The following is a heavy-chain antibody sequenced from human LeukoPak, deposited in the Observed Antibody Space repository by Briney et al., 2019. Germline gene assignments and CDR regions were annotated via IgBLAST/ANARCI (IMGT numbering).Heavy chain of an antibody. J-gene: IGHJ6*02. CDR2: ISDDGSRK. CDR3: ARDYYGSGSHATGMDV. V-gene: IGHV3-30*03. D-gene: IGHD3-10*01. CDR1: GFTFSSYS. Sequence: GGSLRLSCAASGFTFSSYSMNWVRQAPGQGLEWVAMISDDGSRKYHADSVKGRFSISRDNSKNTLFLQMNSLRVDDTAVYYCARDYYGSGSHATGMDVWGQGTTVTVSS.